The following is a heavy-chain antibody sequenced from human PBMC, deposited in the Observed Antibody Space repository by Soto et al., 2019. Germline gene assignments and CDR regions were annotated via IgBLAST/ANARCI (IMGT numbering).Heavy chain of an antibody. CDR3: AKDQVLWFGEPSHFDY. V-gene: IGHV3-23*01. CDR2: ISGSGGST. D-gene: IGHD3-10*01. J-gene: IGHJ4*02. Sequence: PGGSLRLSCAASGFNFSSYAMSWVRQAPGKGLEWVSAISGSGGSTYYADSVKGRFTISRDNSKNTLYLQMNSLRAEDTAVYYCAKDQVLWFGEPSHFDYWGQGTLVTVSS. CDR1: GFNFSSYA.